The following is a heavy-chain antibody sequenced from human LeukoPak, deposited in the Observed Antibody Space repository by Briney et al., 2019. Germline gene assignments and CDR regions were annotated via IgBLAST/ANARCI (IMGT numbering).Heavy chain of an antibody. Sequence: ASVKVSCKASGYNFMSYGMHWVRQAPGQGLEWMGWINTNTGNPTYAQGFTGRFVFSLDISVSTAYLQISSLKAEDTAVYYCAKETVAEFEFDYWGQGTLATVSS. CDR2: INTNTGNP. V-gene: IGHV7-4-1*02. J-gene: IGHJ4*02. CDR1: GYNFMSYG. D-gene: IGHD6-19*01. CDR3: AKETVAEFEFDY.